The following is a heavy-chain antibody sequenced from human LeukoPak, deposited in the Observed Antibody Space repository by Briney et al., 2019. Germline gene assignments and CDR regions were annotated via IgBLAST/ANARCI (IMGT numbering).Heavy chain of an antibody. J-gene: IGHJ3*02. V-gene: IGHV3-48*01. CDR3: ARGRDHAFDI. Sequence: PGGSLRLSCAASGLAFSISAMNWVRQTPGKGLEWLSYSSASSSDVYYADSVKGRFTISRDNAKSSLYLQMNSLTAEDTAIYFCARGRDHAFDIWGQGTRVTVSS. CDR1: GLAFSISA. CDR2: SSASSSDV.